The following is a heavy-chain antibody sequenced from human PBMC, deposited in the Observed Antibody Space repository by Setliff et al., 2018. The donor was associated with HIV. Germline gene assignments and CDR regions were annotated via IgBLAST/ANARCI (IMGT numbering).Heavy chain of an antibody. V-gene: IGHV5-51*01. CDR2: IYPGDSDT. J-gene: IGHJ1*01. CDR3: ARVVAGGSGSDPFQH. CDR1: GYSFTSYW. Sequence: PGESLKISCKGSGYSFTSYWIGWVRQMPGKGLEWMGIIYPGDSDTRYSPSFQGPVTMSADKSISTAYLQWSSLKASDTAMYYCARVVAGGSGSDPFQHWGQGTLVTVSS. D-gene: IGHD3-10*01.